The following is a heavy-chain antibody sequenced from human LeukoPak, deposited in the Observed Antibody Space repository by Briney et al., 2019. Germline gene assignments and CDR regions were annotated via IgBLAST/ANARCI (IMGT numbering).Heavy chain of an antibody. D-gene: IGHD3-22*01. CDR2: IYTGGNT. CDR3: ARVLKTTHYDIGAFDY. V-gene: IGHV3-66*01. CDR1: GFTFSDYY. J-gene: IGHJ4*02. Sequence: GGSLRLSCAASGFTFSDYYMSWIRQAPGKGLEWVSVIYTGGNTYYGDPVKARFTISRDNSKNTVYLQMNNLRAEDTAVYYCARVLKTTHYDIGAFDYWGQGTLVSVSS.